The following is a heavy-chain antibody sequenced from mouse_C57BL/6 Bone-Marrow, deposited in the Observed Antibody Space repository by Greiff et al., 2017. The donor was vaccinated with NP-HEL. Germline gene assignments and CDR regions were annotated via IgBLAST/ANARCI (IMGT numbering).Heavy chain of an antibody. V-gene: IGHV1-82*01. Sequence: VQGVESGPELVKPGASVKISCKASGYAFSSSWMNWVKQRPGKGLEWIGRIYPGDGDTNYNGKFKGKATLTADKSSSTAYMQLSSLTSEDSAVYFCAPYYLYAMDYWGQGTSVTGSS. CDR2: IYPGDGDT. CDR1: GYAFSSSW. D-gene: IGHD1-1*01. CDR3: APYYLYAMDY. J-gene: IGHJ4*01.